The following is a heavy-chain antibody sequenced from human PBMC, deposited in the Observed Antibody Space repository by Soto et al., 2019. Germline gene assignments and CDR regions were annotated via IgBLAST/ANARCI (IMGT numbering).Heavy chain of an antibody. CDR1: GDSVSSDSAT. Sequence: QVQLQQSGPGLVKPSQTLSLICAISGDSVSSDSATWNWIRQSPSRGLEWLGRTYYRSKWYNDYAVSVKSRVAFPPDTSKDQLSLQLNSVTPEDTAVYFCARDSSGWHWYFDLWGRGTLVTVSS. CDR3: ARDSSGWHWYFDL. J-gene: IGHJ2*01. D-gene: IGHD6-19*01. V-gene: IGHV6-1*01. CDR2: TYYRSKWYN.